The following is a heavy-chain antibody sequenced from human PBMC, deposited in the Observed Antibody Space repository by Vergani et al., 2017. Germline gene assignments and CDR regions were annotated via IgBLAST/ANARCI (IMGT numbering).Heavy chain of an antibody. Sequence: QVQLQESGPGLVKPSETLSLTCTVSGGSISSYYWSWIRQPPGKGLEWIGEINHSGSTNYNPSLKSRVTISVDTSKNQFSLKLSSVTAADTAVYYCARGFSTMVRGVTVDYWGQGTLVTVSS. J-gene: IGHJ4*02. D-gene: IGHD3-10*01. CDR1: GGSISSYY. CDR2: INHSGST. V-gene: IGHV4-59*12. CDR3: ARGFSTMVRGVTVDY.